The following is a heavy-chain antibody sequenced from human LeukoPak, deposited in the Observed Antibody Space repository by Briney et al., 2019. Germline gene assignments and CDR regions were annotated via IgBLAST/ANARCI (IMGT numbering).Heavy chain of an antibody. V-gene: IGHV3-23*01. CDR3: AKTPIFGVVIHYFDY. Sequence: PGESLRLSCAASGFTFSSYAMSWVRQAPGKGLEWVSAISGSGGSTYYADSVKGRFTISRDNSKNTLYLQMNSLRAEDTAVYYCAKTPIFGVVIHYFDYWGQGTLVTVSS. CDR1: GFTFSSYA. CDR2: ISGSGGST. J-gene: IGHJ4*02. D-gene: IGHD3-3*01.